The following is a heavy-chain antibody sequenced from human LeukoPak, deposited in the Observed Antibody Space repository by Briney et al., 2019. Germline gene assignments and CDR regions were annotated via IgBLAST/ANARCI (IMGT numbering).Heavy chain of an antibody. CDR1: GFTFSTYW. CDR2: IKQDGSEK. CDR3: ATYKVGAVFDY. V-gene: IGHV3-7*01. Sequence: GGSLRLFCAASGFTFSTYWMSWVRQAPGMGLEWVANIKQDGSEKSYVDSVKGRFTISRDNAKNSLYLQMNSLRAEDTAVYYCATYKVGAVFDYWGQGTLVTVSS. J-gene: IGHJ4*02. D-gene: IGHD1-26*01.